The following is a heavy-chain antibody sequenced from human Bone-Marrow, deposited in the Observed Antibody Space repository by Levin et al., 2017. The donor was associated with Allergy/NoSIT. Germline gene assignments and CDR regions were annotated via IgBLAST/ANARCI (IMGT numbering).Heavy chain of an antibody. J-gene: IGHJ2*01. V-gene: IGHV3-13*01. D-gene: IGHD6-19*01. Sequence: LSLTCEASEFPFRRHDMHWVRQVTGKGLEWISGIDITGGTYYADSVKGRFTISRENAKNSLFLQMNSLGAGDTALYYCVRELAVPGHWYFDLWGRGTLVTVSS. CDR2: IDITGGT. CDR1: EFPFRRHD. CDR3: VRELAVPGHWYFDL.